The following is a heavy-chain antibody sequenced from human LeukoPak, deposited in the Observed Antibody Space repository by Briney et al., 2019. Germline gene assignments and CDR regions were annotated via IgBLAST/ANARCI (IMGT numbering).Heavy chain of an antibody. CDR3: ARFDQVSQTAGGY. CDR1: GYTFTDYY. Sequence: ASVKVSCKASGYTFTDYYMHWVRQAPGQGLEWMGWINPNSGGTDYAQKFQGRVTMTRDTSISTAYMELSRLRSDDTAVYYCARFDQVSQTAGGYWGQGTLVTVSS. D-gene: IGHD5/OR15-5a*01. J-gene: IGHJ4*02. V-gene: IGHV1-2*02. CDR2: INPNSGGT.